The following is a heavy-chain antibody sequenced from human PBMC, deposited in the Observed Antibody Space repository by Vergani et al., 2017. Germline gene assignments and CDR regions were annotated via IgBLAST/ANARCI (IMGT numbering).Heavy chain of an antibody. CDR3: ARGFPIYSYGRRYFDY. J-gene: IGHJ4*02. CDR1: GGSFSGYY. Sequence: QVQLQQWGAGLLKPSETLSLTCAVYGGSFSGYYWSWIRQPPGKGLEWIGEINHSGSTNYNPSLKSRVTISVDTSKNQFFLKLSSVTAADTAVYYCARGFPIYSYGRRYFDYWGQGTLVTVSS. V-gene: IGHV4-34*01. CDR2: INHSGST. D-gene: IGHD5-18*01.